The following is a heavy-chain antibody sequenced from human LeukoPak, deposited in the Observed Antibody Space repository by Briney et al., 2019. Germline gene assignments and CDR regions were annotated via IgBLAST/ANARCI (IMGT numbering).Heavy chain of an antibody. J-gene: IGHJ4*02. CDR2: INHSGST. V-gene: IGHV4-34*01. CDR1: GGSFSGYY. D-gene: IGHD3-22*01. Sequence: SETLSLTCAVYGGSFSGYYWSWIRQPPGKGLEWIGEINHSGSTNYNPSLKSRVTISVDMSKNQFSLKLSSVTAADTAVYYCARGRELYYYDSSGYYLDYFDYWGQGTLVTVSS. CDR3: ARGRELYYYDSSGYYLDYFDY.